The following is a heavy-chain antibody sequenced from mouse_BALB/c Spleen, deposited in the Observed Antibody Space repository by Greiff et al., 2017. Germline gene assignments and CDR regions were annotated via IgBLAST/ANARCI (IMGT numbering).Heavy chain of an antibody. J-gene: IGHJ4*01. Sequence: EVKLMESGGGLVQPGGSLKLSCAASGFTFSSYTMSWVRQTPEKRLEWVAYISNGGGSTYYPDTVKGRFTISRDNAKYTLYLQMSRLKSEDTAMYYCARHYYCSSYYAMDYWGQGTSVTVSS. CDR2: ISNGGGST. D-gene: IGHD1-1*01. CDR1: GFTFSSYT. V-gene: IGHV5-12-2*01. CDR3: ARHYYCSSYYAMDY.